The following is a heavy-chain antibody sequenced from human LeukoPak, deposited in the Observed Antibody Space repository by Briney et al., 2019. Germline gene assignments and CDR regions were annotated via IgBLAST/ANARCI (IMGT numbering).Heavy chain of an antibody. V-gene: IGHV1-8*02. CDR2: MNPNSGNT. CDR1: GYIFTDYY. CDR3: ARIHRDYYYYYGKDV. J-gene: IGHJ6*02. Sequence: GASVKVSCKASGYIFTDYYMHWVRQATGQGLEWMGWMNPNSGNTGYAQKFQGRVTMTRNTSISTAYMELSSLRSEDTAVYYCARIHRDYYYYYGKDVWGQGTTVTVSS.